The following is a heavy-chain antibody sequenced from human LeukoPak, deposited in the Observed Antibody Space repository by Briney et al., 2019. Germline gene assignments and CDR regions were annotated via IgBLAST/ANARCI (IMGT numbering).Heavy chain of an antibody. D-gene: IGHD6-13*01. CDR3: AREVRAAAGTPFDY. CDR1: VGSISSYY. Sequence: SETLSLTCTVSVGSISSYYWSWIRQPAGKGLEWIGRIYTSGSTNYNPSLKSRVTMSVDTSKNQFSLKLSSVTAADTAVYYCAREVRAAAGTPFDYWGQGTLVTVSS. CDR2: IYTSGST. J-gene: IGHJ4*02. V-gene: IGHV4-4*07.